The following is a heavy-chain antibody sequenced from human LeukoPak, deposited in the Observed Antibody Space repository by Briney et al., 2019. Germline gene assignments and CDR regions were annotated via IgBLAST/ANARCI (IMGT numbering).Heavy chain of an antibody. D-gene: IGHD6-25*01. V-gene: IGHV4-4*02. CDR1: GDSINSSNW. J-gene: IGHJ6*02. CDR2: IHRSGNT. Sequence: PSGTLSLTCAVSGDSINSSNWWSWVRQPPGKGLEWIGEIHRSGNTNYNPSLKSRVTISVDRSKNQFSLKLNSVTAADTAIYYCARHAIPGGSGRPGAYYYAMDIWGQGTTVAVSS. CDR3: ARHAIPGGSGRPGAYYYAMDI.